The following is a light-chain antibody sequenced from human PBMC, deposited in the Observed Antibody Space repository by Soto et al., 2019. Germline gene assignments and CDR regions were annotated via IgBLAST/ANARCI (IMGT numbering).Light chain of an antibody. Sequence: EIGLTQSPGTLSLSPGERATLSSRARQSVSSSYLAWHQQKPGQAPRILIYGASSRATGITDRFSGSGSGTEYFITMSRLAPEDFAVYSCQKYGSPLFTFCPGTKVDIK. V-gene: IGKV3-20*01. CDR2: GAS. CDR3: QKYGSPLFT. J-gene: IGKJ3*01. CDR1: QSVSSSY.